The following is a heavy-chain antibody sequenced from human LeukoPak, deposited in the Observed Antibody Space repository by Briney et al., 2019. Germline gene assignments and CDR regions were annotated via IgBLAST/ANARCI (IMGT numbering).Heavy chain of an antibody. J-gene: IGHJ6*03. CDR3: ARHPTEDYDFWSGYYGYYYYYMDV. CDR1: GFTFSSYS. V-gene: IGHV3-21*01. Sequence: KAGGSLRLSCAASGFTFSSYSMNWVRQAPGKGLEWVSSISSSSNYIYYADSVKGRFTISRDNAKNSLYLQMNSLRAEDTAVYYCARHPTEDYDFWSGYYGYYYYYMDVWGKGTTVTVSS. CDR2: ISSSSNYI. D-gene: IGHD3-3*01.